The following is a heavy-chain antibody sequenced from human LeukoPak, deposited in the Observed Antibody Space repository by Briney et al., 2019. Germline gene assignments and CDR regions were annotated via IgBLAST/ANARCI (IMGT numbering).Heavy chain of an antibody. CDR1: GYTFTRYY. J-gene: IGHJ6*03. D-gene: IGHD3-10*01. V-gene: IGHV1-2*02. Sequence: ASVKVSCKASGYTFTRYYMHWVRQAPGQGGEWMGWINPNSGGTNYAQKFQGRVTMTRDTSISTAYMELSRLRSDDTAVYYCARAQGYYYGSGSQGYYYYMDVGGKGTTVTISS. CDR3: ARAQGYYYGSGSQGYYYYMDV. CDR2: INPNSGGT.